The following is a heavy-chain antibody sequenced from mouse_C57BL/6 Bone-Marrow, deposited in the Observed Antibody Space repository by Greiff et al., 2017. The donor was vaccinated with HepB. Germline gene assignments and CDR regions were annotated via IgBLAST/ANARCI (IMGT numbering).Heavy chain of an antibody. CDR3: ARRFYGSSVAMDY. CDR1: GYTFTDYN. CDR2: INPNNGGT. Sequence: VQLKESGPELVKPGASVKIPCKASGYTFTDYNMDWVKQSHGKSLEWIGDINPNNGGTIYNQKFKGKATLTVDKSSSTAYMELRSLTSEDTAVYYCARRFYGSSVAMDYWGQGTSVTVSS. D-gene: IGHD1-1*01. J-gene: IGHJ4*01. V-gene: IGHV1-18*01.